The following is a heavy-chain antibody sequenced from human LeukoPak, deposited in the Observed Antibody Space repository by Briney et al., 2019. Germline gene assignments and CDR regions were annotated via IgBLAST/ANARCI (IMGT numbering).Heavy chain of an antibody. D-gene: IGHD2-15*01. CDR2: MNPNSGNT. CDR3: ARANTYCSGGSCYRITDY. Sequence: ASVKVSCKASGYTFTSYDINWVRQATGQGLEWMGWMNPNSGNTGYAQKLQGRVTMTTDTSTSTAYMELRSLRSDDTAVYYCARANTYCSGGSCYRITDYWGQGTLDTVSS. V-gene: IGHV1-8*01. J-gene: IGHJ4*02. CDR1: GYTFTSYD.